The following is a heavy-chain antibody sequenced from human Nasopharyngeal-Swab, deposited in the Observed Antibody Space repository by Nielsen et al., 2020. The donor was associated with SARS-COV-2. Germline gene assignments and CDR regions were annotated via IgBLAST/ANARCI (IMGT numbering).Heavy chain of an antibody. Sequence: WIRQPPGKGLEWIGEIYHSGSTNYNPSLKSRVTISVDTSKNQFSLKLSSVTAADTAVYYCARRSWFRDIFDWGQGTLVTVSS. CDR2: IYHSGST. J-gene: IGHJ4*02. CDR3: ARRSWFRDIFD. V-gene: IGHV4-4*02. D-gene: IGHD3-10*01.